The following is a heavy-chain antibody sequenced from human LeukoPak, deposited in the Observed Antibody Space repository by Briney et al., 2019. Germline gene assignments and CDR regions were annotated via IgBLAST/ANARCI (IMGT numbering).Heavy chain of an antibody. V-gene: IGHV1-46*01. CDR2: INPSGGST. D-gene: IGHD6-13*01. CDR1: GYTFTSYY. Sequence: ASVKVSCKASGYTFTSYYMHWVRQAPGQGREWMGIINPSGGSTSYAQKFQGRVTMNRDTSTSTVYMELSSLRSEDTAVYYCASAQRTYSSSWSTFDYWGQGTLVTVSS. CDR3: ASAQRTYSSSWSTFDY. J-gene: IGHJ4*02.